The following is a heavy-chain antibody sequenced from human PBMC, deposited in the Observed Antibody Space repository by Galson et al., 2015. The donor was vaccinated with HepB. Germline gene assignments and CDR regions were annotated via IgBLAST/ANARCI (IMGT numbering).Heavy chain of an antibody. D-gene: IGHD5-12*01. J-gene: IGHJ6*02. V-gene: IGHV1-69*13. CDR1: GGTFSSYA. CDR2: IIPIFGTA. CDR3: ARGRGYSGYDIHLNYYYYGMDV. Sequence: SVKVSCKASGGTFSSYAISWVRQAPGQGLEWMGGIIPIFGTANYAQKFQGRVTITADESTSTAYMELSSLRSEDTAVYYCARGRGYSGYDIHLNYYYYGMDVWGQGTTVTVSS.